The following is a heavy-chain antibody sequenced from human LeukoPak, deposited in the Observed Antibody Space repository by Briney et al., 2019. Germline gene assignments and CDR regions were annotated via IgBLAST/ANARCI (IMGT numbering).Heavy chain of an antibody. CDR1: GFTFNNYA. CDR3: AKILQGSSNDDY. J-gene: IGHJ4*02. D-gene: IGHD6-13*01. CDR2: ISASGGTS. V-gene: IGHV3-23*01. Sequence: LGGSLRLSCSASGFTFNNYAMNWVRQAPGKGLEWVSAISASGGTSYYADSVKGRFTISRDNSRNTVYLQIHSLRAEDTAVYNCAKILQGSSNDDYWGQGTLVTVSS.